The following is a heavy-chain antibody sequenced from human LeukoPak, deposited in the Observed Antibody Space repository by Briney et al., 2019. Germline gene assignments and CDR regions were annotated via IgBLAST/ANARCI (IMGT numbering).Heavy chain of an antibody. Sequence: ASVKVSCKASGYTFTSYYMHWVRQAPGQGLEWMGIINPSGGSTSYAQKFQGRVTMTRDTSTSTVYMELSSLRSEDTAVYYCAREISYYDSSGYYFAWDYWGQGTLVTVSS. J-gene: IGHJ4*02. V-gene: IGHV1-46*01. CDR1: GYTFTSYY. D-gene: IGHD3-22*01. CDR2: INPSGGST. CDR3: AREISYYDSSGYYFAWDY.